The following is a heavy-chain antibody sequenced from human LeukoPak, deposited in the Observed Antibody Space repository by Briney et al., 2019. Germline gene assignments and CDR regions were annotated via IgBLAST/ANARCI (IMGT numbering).Heavy chain of an antibody. CDR2: INAGNGNT. D-gene: IGHD6-19*01. CDR3: ARSLAVAGTEFDY. V-gene: IGHV1-3*01. Sequence: ASVKVSCKASGYTFTSYAMHWVRQAPGQRLEWIGWINAGNGNTKYSQKFQGRVTITRDTSASTAYMELSSLRSEDTAVYYCARSLAVAGTEFDYWGQGTLVTVSS. J-gene: IGHJ4*02. CDR1: GYTFTSYA.